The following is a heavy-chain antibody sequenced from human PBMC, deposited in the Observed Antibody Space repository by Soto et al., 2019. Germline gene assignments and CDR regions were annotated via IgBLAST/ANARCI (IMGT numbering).Heavy chain of an antibody. CDR2: IYYSGST. D-gene: IGHD2-21*02. CDR3: ARDLWGYCGTDCYPLDV. J-gene: IGHJ6*02. Sequence: SETLSLTCTVSGGSISSSSYYWGWSRQPPGKGLEWIGSIYYSGSTYYNPSLKSRVTISVDTSKNQFSLKLNSVTAADTAVYYCARDLWGYCGTDCYPLDVWGQGTTVT. CDR1: GGSISSSSYY. V-gene: IGHV4-39*07.